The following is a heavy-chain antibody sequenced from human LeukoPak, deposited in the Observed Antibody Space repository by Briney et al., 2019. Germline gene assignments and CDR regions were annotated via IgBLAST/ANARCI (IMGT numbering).Heavy chain of an antibody. V-gene: IGHV3-23*01. CDR1: GFTFSNFA. CDR2: ISNGGGNT. J-gene: IGHJ4*02. Sequence: HPGGSLRLSCGASGFTFSNFAISWVRQAPGKGLEWVSGISNGGGNTNYPDSVKVRFTISRDNAKNTVYLQMDSLRAEDTAIYYCAKGDSSAYFSPLDSWGQGTLVTVSS. D-gene: IGHD3-22*01. CDR3: AKGDSSAYFSPLDS.